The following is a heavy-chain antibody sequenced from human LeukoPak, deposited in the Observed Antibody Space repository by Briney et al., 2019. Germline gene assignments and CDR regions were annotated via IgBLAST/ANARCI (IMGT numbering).Heavy chain of an antibody. CDR1: GFTVSSNS. V-gene: IGHV3-66*01. J-gene: IGHJ4*02. CDR3: ATQGYSSSWLHY. Sequence: GGSLRLSCAASGFTVSSNSMSWVRQAPGKGLEWVSFIYSGGSTYYADSVKGRFTISRDNSKNTLYLQMNSLGAEDTAVDYCATQGYSSSWLHYWGQGTLVTVSS. D-gene: IGHD6-13*01. CDR2: IYSGGST.